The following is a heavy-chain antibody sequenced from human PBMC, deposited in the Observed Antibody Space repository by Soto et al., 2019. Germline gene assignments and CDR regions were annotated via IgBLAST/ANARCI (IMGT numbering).Heavy chain of an antibody. D-gene: IGHD3-16*01. J-gene: IGHJ4*02. CDR3: ARGSDVWGDYFDY. V-gene: IGHV4-59*01. CDR1: GGSISSYY. CDR2: IYDSGNT. Sequence: QVQLQESGPGLVKPSETLSLTCSVSGGSISSYYWSWIRQPPGKGLEWIGNIYDSGNTNYNPSLKSRVTISVDTSKNQFSLKLSSVTAADTAVYSCARGSDVWGDYFDYWGQGTLVTVSS.